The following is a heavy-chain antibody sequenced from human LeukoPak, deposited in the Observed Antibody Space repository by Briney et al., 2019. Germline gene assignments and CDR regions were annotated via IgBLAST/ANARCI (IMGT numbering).Heavy chain of an antibody. Sequence: PSETLSLTCTVSGGSISSSSYYWGWIRQPPGEGLEWIGSIYYSGSTYYNPSLKSRVTISVDTSKNQFSLKLSSVTAADTAVYYCAPYYYDSSGYYYNYWGQGTLVTVSS. D-gene: IGHD3-22*01. CDR3: APYYYDSSGYYYNY. V-gene: IGHV4-39*01. CDR2: IYYSGST. J-gene: IGHJ4*02. CDR1: GGSISSSSYY.